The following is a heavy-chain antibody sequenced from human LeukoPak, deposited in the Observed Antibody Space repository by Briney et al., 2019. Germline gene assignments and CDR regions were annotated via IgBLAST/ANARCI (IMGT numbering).Heavy chain of an antibody. J-gene: IGHJ4*02. D-gene: IGHD6-13*01. V-gene: IGHV1-2*02. CDR2: INPNSGGT. CDR1: GYTFTSYD. Sequence: WASVKVSCKASGYTFTSYDINWVRQAPGQGLEWMGWINPNSGGTNYAQKFQGRVTMTRDTSISTAYMELSRLRSDDTAVYYCARDLDSSSWTYSFDYWGQGTLVTVSS. CDR3: ARDLDSSSWTYSFDY.